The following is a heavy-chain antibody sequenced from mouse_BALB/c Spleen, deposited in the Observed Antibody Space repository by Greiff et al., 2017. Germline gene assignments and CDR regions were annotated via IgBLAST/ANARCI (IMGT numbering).Heavy chain of an antibody. Sequence: EVKLQESGPGLVKPSQSLSLTCSVTGYSITSGYYWNWIRQFPGNKLEWMGYISYDGSNNYNPSLKNRISITRDTSKNQFFLKLNSVTTEDTATYYCARAYGNYFDYWGQGTTLTVSS. D-gene: IGHD2-1*01. J-gene: IGHJ2*01. CDR1: GYSITSGYY. CDR3: ARAYGNYFDY. V-gene: IGHV3-6*02. CDR2: ISYDGSN.